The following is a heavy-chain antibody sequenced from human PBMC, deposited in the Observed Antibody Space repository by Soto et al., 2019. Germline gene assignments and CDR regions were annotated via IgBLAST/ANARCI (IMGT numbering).Heavy chain of an antibody. CDR1: GFTFSIYG. J-gene: IGHJ6*02. CDR2: IWYDGSNK. Sequence: SLRLSCTTSGFTFSIYGVHRMRQAPGKGLEWVAVIWYDGSNKYYADSVKGRFTISRDNSKNTLYLQMNSLRAEDTAVYYCARDLYYVWGSYRTMGYGMDVWGQGT. D-gene: IGHD3-16*02. V-gene: IGHV3-33*01. CDR3: ARDLYYVWGSYRTMGYGMDV.